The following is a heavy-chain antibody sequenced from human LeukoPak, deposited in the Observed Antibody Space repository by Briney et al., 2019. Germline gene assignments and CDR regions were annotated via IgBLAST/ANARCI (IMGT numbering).Heavy chain of an antibody. V-gene: IGHV1-69*04. Sequence: SVKGSCTASGGTFSSYAISWVRQAPGQGVEWRGRIIPILGIANYAQKFQGRGTITAEKSTSTAYKELSSLRSEDTAVYYCARDVVVVAATSPNWFDPWGQGTLVTVSS. CDR3: ARDVVVVAATSPNWFDP. CDR1: GGTFSSYA. CDR2: IIPILGIA. D-gene: IGHD2-15*01. J-gene: IGHJ5*02.